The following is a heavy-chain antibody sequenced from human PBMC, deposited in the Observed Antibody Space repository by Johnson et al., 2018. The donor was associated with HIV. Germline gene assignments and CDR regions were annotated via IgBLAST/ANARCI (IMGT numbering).Heavy chain of an antibody. D-gene: IGHD1-1*01. J-gene: IGHJ3*02. CDR2: LKSKSDGGTI. CDR3: TTGLYWNDVFNI. V-gene: IGHV3-15*01. CDR1: GFTFSSYW. Sequence: VQLVESGGGLVQPGGSLRLSCAASGFTFSSYWMNWVRQAPGKGLEWVGRLKSKSDGGTIDYAAPVKGRFTISRDGSKNTLYLHMNSLKTEDTGLYYCTTGLYWNDVFNIWGQGTMVSVSS.